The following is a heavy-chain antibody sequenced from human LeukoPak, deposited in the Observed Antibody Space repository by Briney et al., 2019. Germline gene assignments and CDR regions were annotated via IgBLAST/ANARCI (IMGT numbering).Heavy chain of an antibody. CDR3: SEGYFEPFDH. CDR1: GASVSSSH. CDR2: LSYTGKT. V-gene: IGHV4-59*02. J-gene: IGHJ4*02. D-gene: IGHD2/OR15-2a*01. Sequence: SDTLSLTCVVSGASVSSSHWNWIRQLPGKGLEWIGCLSYTGKTDYNPSLTSRVTISLDTSKNQVSLKLRSVTAADTAVYYCSEGYFEPFDHWGQGTLVTLSS.